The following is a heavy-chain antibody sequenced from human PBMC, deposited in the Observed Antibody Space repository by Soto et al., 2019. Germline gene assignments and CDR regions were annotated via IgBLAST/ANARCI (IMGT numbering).Heavy chain of an antibody. J-gene: IGHJ4*02. CDR1: GFTFSSYG. D-gene: IGHD3-22*01. Sequence: GGSLRLSCAASGFTFSSYGMHWVRQAPGKGLEWVAVIWYDGSNKYYADSVKGRFTISRDNSKNTLYLQMNSLRAEDTAVYYCARDYDSSGYPRYYFDYWGRGTLVTVSS. CDR2: IWYDGSNK. CDR3: ARDYDSSGYPRYYFDY. V-gene: IGHV3-33*01.